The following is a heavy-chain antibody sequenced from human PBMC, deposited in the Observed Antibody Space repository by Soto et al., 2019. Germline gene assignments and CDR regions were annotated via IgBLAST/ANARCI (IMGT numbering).Heavy chain of an antibody. J-gene: IGHJ4*02. CDR2: VYFSGST. Sequence: AETLSLTCTVSGDSIRNYHWIWIRHPPGKGLEWIGYVYFSGSTHYNPSLKSRVTISLDTSKSQFSLRLNSVTAADTAVYYCAREGVWSGETFFDYWGQGILVTVSS. V-gene: IGHV4-59*01. CDR3: AREGVWSGETFFDY. D-gene: IGHD2-21*01. CDR1: GDSIRNYH.